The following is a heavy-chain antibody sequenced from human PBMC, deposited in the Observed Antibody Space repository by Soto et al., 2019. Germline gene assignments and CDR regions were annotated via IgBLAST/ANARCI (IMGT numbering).Heavy chain of an antibody. CDR3: ARVNTYGDYAFDI. J-gene: IGHJ3*02. CDR2: INHSGST. D-gene: IGHD4-17*01. V-gene: IGHV4-34*01. CDR1: GGSFSGYY. Sequence: SETLSLTCAVYGGSFSGYYWSWIRQPPGKGLEWIGEINHSGSTNYNPSLKSRVTISVDTSKNQFSRKLSSVTAADTAVYYCARVNTYGDYAFDIWGQGTMVTVSS.